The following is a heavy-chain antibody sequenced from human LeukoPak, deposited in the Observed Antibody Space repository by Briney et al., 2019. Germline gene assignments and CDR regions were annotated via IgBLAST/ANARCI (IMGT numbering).Heavy chain of an antibody. Sequence: ASVKVSCKASGYTFTSYYMHWVRQAPGQGLEWMGIINPSGGSTSYAQKFQGRVTMTRDMSTSTVYMELSSLRSEDTAVYYCARAGSAYYYFDYWGQGTLVTVSS. CDR3: ARAGSAYYYFDY. CDR2: INPSGGST. V-gene: IGHV1-46*01. CDR1: GYTFTSYY. D-gene: IGHD3-16*01. J-gene: IGHJ4*02.